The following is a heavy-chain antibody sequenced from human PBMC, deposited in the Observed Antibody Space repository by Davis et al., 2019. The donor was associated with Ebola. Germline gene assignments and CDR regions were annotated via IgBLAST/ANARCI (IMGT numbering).Heavy chain of an antibody. D-gene: IGHD6-13*01. J-gene: IGHJ4*02. CDR3: ARQSHSSSWYGGYYFDS. V-gene: IGHV4-39*01. CDR2: IYYSGST. Sequence: GSLRLSCTVPGGSISSGPYYWGWIRQPPGKGLEWIGNIYYSGSTYYNPSLKSRVTISVDTSKNQFSLKLSSVTAADTAVYYCARQSHSSSWYGGYYFDSWGQGTLVSVSS. CDR1: GGSISSGPYY.